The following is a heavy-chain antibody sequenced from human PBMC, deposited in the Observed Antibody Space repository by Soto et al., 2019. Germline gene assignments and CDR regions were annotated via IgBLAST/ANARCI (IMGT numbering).Heavy chain of an antibody. V-gene: IGHV3-23*01. CDR1: GFTLSSYA. CDR3: ARGPTIFGVGVDAFDI. D-gene: IGHD3-3*01. Sequence: EVQMLEPGGGLVQPGGSLRLSCAASGFTLSSYALSWVSQAPGKGLEWVSGISGSGDFTFDADSVRGRFTISRDNSMNTLYLQMNSLRVEDTDVYYCARGPTIFGVGVDAFDIWGQGTMATVSS. J-gene: IGHJ3*02. CDR2: ISGSGDFT.